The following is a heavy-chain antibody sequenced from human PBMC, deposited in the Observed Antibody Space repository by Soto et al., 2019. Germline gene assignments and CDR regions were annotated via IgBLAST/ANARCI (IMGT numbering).Heavy chain of an antibody. CDR3: ARGAYGGNSNYYYYYGMDV. V-gene: IGHV4-31*03. D-gene: IGHD5-12*01. CDR1: GGSISSGGYY. Sequence: PSETLCLTCTVSGGSISSGGYYWSWIRQHPGKGLEWIGYIYYSGSTYYNPSLKSRVTISVDTSKNQFSLKLSSVTAADTAVYYCARGAYGGNSNYYYYYGMDVWGQGTTVTVYS. J-gene: IGHJ6*02. CDR2: IYYSGST.